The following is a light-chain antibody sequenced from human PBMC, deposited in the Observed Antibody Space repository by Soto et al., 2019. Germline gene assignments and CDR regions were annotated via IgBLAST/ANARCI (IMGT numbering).Light chain of an antibody. CDR1: QSVSSKY. Sequence: DIVLTQSPGTLSLSPGERATLSCRASQSVSSKYLAWYQQKPGQPPRVLIYGTSIRATGVPERFSGGGSGTDFTLTITRLESEDFAVYYCQQYGSSRFTFGPVTKVDFK. CDR2: GTS. CDR3: QQYGSSRFT. J-gene: IGKJ3*01. V-gene: IGKV3-20*01.